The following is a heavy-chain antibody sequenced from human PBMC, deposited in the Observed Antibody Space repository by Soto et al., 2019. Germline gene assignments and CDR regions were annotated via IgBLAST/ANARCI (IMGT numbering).Heavy chain of an antibody. Sequence: QVQLQQWGAGLLKPSETLSLTCAVYGGSFSGYYWSWIRQPPGKGLEWIGEINHSGSTNYNPSLKSRVTISVDTSKNQFSLKLSSVTAADTAVYYCARINCSGGSCYFGHYYYYMEVWGKGTTVNVSS. CDR3: ARINCSGGSCYFGHYYYYMEV. J-gene: IGHJ6*03. CDR1: GGSFSGYY. CDR2: INHSGST. D-gene: IGHD2-15*01. V-gene: IGHV4-34*01.